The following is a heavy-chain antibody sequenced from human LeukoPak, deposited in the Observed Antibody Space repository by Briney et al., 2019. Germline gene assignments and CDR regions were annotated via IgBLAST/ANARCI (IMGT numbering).Heavy chain of an antibody. D-gene: IGHD6-19*01. J-gene: IGHJ3*02. CDR2: IYYSGST. CDR3: ASPSLAVHDAFDI. V-gene: IGHV4-39*01. Sequence: SETLSLTCTVSGGSISSSSYYWGWIRQPPGKGLEWIGSIYYSGSTYYNPSLKSRVTISVDTSKNQFSLKLSSVTAADTAVYYCASPSLAVHDAFDIWGQGTMVTVSS. CDR1: GGSISSSSYY.